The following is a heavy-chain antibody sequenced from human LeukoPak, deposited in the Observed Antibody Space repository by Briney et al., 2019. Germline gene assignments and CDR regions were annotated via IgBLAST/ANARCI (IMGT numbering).Heavy chain of an antibody. CDR3: ARGGYHDSSGYWYY. V-gene: IGHV4-59*01. D-gene: IGHD3-22*01. J-gene: IGHJ4*02. CDR1: GGSISSYY. Sequence: PSETLSLTCTVSGGSISSYYWSWIRQPPGKGLEWIGYIYYSGSTNYNPSLKSRVTISVDTSKNQFSLKLSSVTAADTAVYYCARGGYHDSSGYWYYWGQGTLVTVSS. CDR2: IYYSGST.